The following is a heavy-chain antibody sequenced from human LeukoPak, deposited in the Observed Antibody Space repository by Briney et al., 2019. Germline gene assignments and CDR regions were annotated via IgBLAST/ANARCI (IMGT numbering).Heavy chain of an antibody. J-gene: IGHJ4*02. V-gene: IGHV3-33*01. CDR3: ARGHEGSDY. CDR2: IWYDGSNK. Sequence: GGSLRLSCAASGFTFSSYGMHWVRQAPGKGLEWVGVIWYDGSNKYYADSVKGRFTISRDNSKNTLYLQMNSLRAEDTAVYYCARGHEGSDYWGQGTLVTVSS. D-gene: IGHD1-26*01. CDR1: GFTFSSYG.